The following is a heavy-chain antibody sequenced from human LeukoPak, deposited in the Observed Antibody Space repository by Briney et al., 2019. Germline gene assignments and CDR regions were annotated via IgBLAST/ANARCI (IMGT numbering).Heavy chain of an antibody. CDR2: SYTSGST. V-gene: IGHV4-61*02. J-gene: IGHJ4*02. CDR3: ARDATMMGNYFNY. CDR1: GGSISSGSYY. D-gene: IGHD5-12*01. Sequence: TLSLTCTVSGGSISSGSYYWSWIRQPAGKGLEWIRRSYTSGSTNYNPSLTSRVTISVDTSKNQFSLKLSSVTAADTAVYYCARDATMMGNYFNYWGQGTLVTVSS.